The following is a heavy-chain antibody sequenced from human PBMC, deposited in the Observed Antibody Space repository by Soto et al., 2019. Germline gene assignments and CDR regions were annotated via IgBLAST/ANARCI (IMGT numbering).Heavy chain of an antibody. CDR1: GGSFSGYY. CDR3: ARRWYYYGSGSYVGNWFDP. V-gene: IGHV4-34*01. J-gene: IGHJ5*02. D-gene: IGHD3-10*01. CDR2: INHSGST. Sequence: SETLSLTCAVYGGSFSGYYWSWIRQPPGKGLEWIGEINHSGSTNYNPSLKSRVTISVDTSKNQFSLKLSSVTAADTAVYYCARRWYYYGSGSYVGNWFDPWGQGTLVTVSS.